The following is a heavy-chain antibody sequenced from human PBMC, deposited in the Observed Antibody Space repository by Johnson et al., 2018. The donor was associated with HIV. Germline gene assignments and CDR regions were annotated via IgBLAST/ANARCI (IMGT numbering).Heavy chain of an antibody. J-gene: IGHJ3*02. D-gene: IGHD5-18*01. CDR3: AKDRDSYGYGGAFDI. CDR1: GFTFSSYG. CDR2: IRYDGSNK. V-gene: IGHV3-30*02. Sequence: QVQLVESGGGVVQPGGSLRLSCAASGFTFSSYGMHWVRQAPGKGLEWVAFIRYDGSNKYYVDSVKGRFPISRDNSKNTLYLQMNSRRAEDTAVKYCAKDRDSYGYGGAFDIWGQGTMVTVSS.